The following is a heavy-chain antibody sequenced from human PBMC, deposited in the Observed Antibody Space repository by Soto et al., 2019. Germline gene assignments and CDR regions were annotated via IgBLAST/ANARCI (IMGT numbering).Heavy chain of an antibody. J-gene: IGHJ5*02. CDR3: AKIGNVDTAMAP. CDR2: ISGSGGST. CDR1: GFIFSSYA. D-gene: IGHD5-18*01. V-gene: IGHV3-23*01. Sequence: EVQLLESGGGLVQPGGSLRLSCAASGFIFSSYAMSWVRQAPGKGLEWVSAISGSGGSTYYADSVKGRFTISRDNSKNTLYLQMNSLRAEDTAVYYCAKIGNVDTAMAPWGQGTLVTVSS.